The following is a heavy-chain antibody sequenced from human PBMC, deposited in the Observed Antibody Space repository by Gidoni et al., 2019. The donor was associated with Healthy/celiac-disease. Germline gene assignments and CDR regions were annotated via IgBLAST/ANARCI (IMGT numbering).Heavy chain of an antibody. D-gene: IGHD3-22*01. Sequence: WIRQPPGKALEWLALIYWDDDKRDSPSLKSRLNITKDTSKNQVVLTKTNMDPENTATYDGAQRGIDSDRGYDYYGMDVWGQGTTVTVSS. V-gene: IGHV2-5*02. CDR2: IYWDDDK. CDR3: AQRGIDSDRGYDYYGMDV. J-gene: IGHJ6*02.